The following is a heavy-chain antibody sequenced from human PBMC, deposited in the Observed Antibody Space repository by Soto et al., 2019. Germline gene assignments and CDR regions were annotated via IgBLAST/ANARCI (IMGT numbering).Heavy chain of an antibody. J-gene: IGHJ6*02. CDR1: GLTLSSYG. D-gene: IGHD3-22*01. Sequence: GSLSLCGAAAGLTLSSYGMHWVRQAPGKGLEWVAVIWYDGSNKYYADSVKGRFTISRDNSKNTLYLQMNSLRAEDTAVYYCARDINGGETNYYDSSGPPYGMDVWGQGTTVTVSS. CDR3: ARDINGGETNYYDSSGPPYGMDV. CDR2: IWYDGSNK. V-gene: IGHV3-33*01.